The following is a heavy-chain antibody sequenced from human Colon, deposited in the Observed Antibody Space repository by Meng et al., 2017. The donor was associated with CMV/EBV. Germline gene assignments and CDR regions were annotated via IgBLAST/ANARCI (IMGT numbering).Heavy chain of an antibody. Sequence: ALRLSCAASAFTFSTYSMHWVRQAPGKGLEWLGIISSDGSTEDYADSVRGRFTISRDNFNNTLFLQMTSLRPEDTAVYFCARNLAPYYFDSWGQGTLVTVSS. CDR1: AFTFSTYS. CDR3: ARNLAPYYFDS. V-gene: IGHV3-30*04. J-gene: IGHJ4*02. CDR2: ISSDGSTE.